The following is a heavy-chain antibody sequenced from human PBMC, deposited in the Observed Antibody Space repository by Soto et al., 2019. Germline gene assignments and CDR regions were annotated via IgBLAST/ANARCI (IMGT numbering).Heavy chain of an antibody. D-gene: IGHD2-2*02. Sequence: QVQLMESGGGVVQPGRSLRLSCAASEFTFSNYGMHWVRQAPGKGLEWVAVISYDGINESYAHSVRGRFTISRDNSENTLYLQMNSLRAEDTAVYYCVKDNGYCTSTSCYSRSSHLDYWGQGTLVTVSS. CDR2: ISYDGINE. V-gene: IGHV3-30*18. CDR3: VKDNGYCTSTSCYSRSSHLDY. CDR1: EFTFSNYG. J-gene: IGHJ4*02.